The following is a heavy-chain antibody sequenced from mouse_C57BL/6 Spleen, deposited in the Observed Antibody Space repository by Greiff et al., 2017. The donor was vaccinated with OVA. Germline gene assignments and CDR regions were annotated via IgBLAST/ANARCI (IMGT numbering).Heavy chain of an antibody. V-gene: IGHV5-17*01. CDR3: ARGHYSNYNYAMDY. Sequence: EVMLVESGGGLVKPGGSLTLSCAASGFTFSDYGMHWVRQAPEKGLEWVAYISSGSSTIYYADTVKGRFTISRDNAKNTLFLQMTSLRCEDTAMYYCARGHYSNYNYAMDYWGEGSSVTVSS. D-gene: IGHD2-5*01. CDR2: ISSGSSTI. CDR1: GFTFSDYG. J-gene: IGHJ4*01.